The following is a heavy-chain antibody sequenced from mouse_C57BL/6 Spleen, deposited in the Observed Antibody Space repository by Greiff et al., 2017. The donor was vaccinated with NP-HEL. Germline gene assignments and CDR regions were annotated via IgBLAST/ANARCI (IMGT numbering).Heavy chain of an antibody. V-gene: IGHV3-1*01. Sequence: EVHLVESGPAMVKPSQSLSLTCTVTGYSITSGYDWHWIRHFPGNKLEWMGYISYSGSTNYNPSLKSRISITHDTSKNHFFLKLNSVTTEDTATYYCASAYYYGSSYYFDYWGQGTTLTVSS. D-gene: IGHD1-1*01. CDR3: ASAYYYGSSYYFDY. CDR1: GYSITSGYD. CDR2: ISYSGST. J-gene: IGHJ2*01.